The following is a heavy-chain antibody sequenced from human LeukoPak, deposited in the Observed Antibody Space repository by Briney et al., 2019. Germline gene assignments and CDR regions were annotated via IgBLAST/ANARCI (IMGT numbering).Heavy chain of an antibody. Sequence: PGGCLRLSFSGSGFTLCSYAMGSVRQAPGKGLGLDSALTDTGDKTSYAASVNGRFTISRDNSRNTLYLQMSRRRAEDTALFHCAKMPDSTPYSSGSFDSWGQGTLVTVSS. J-gene: IGHJ4*02. CDR2: LTDTGDKT. CDR3: AKMPDSTPYSSGSFDS. D-gene: IGHD3-10*01. V-gene: IGHV3-23*01. CDR1: GFTLCSYA.